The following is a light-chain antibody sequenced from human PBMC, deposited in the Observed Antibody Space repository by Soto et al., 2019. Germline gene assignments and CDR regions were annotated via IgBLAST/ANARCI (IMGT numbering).Light chain of an antibody. CDR3: QHYKAFSPWT. V-gene: IGKV1-5*01. J-gene: IGKJ1*01. Sequence: DIQMTQSPCTLSASVGDRVAITCRASQSISSSLAWYQQKPGKAPKSLIYDASSLESGVPARLSGSGSGTEFTLTISNLQPDDSATYYCQHYKAFSPWTFGQGTKVDI. CDR1: QSISSS. CDR2: DAS.